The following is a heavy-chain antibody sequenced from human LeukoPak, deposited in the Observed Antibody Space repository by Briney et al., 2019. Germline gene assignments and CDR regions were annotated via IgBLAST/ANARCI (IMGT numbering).Heavy chain of an antibody. CDR1: GGSISSGGYY. CDR2: IYYSGST. CDR3: ASGGSYYIVFDY. Sequence: SETLSLTCTVSGGSISSGGYYWSWIRQHPGKGLEWIGYIYYSGSTNYNPSLKSRVTISVDTSKNQFSLKLSSVTAADTAVYYCASGGSYYIVFDYWGQGTLVTVSS. J-gene: IGHJ4*02. V-gene: IGHV4-61*08. D-gene: IGHD1-26*01.